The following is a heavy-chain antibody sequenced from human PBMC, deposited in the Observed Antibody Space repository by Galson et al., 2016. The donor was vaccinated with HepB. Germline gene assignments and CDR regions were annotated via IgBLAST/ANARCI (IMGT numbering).Heavy chain of an antibody. D-gene: IGHD2-15*01. CDR3: ARHGETWLLHSPFDP. CDR2: NYYSGST. V-gene: IGHV4-59*08. Sequence: ETLSLTCTVSGGSISSYYWSWIRQPPGKGLEWIGYNYYSGSTNYNPPLKSRVTISVDTSKTQFSLKLRTVPAAAQALYYCARHGETWLLHSPFDPWGQGTLVTVSS. J-gene: IGHJ5*02. CDR1: GGSISSYY.